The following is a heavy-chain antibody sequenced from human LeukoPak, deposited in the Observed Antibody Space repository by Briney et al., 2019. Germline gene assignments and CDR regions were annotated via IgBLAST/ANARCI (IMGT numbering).Heavy chain of an antibody. CDR1: GYTFTGYY. D-gene: IGHD2-2*02. Sequence: GASVKVSCKASGYTFTGYYMHWVRQAPGQGLEWMGRINPNSGGTNYAQKLQGRVTMTTDTSTSTAYMELRSLRSDDTAVYYCARDGVVPAAILAFDIWGQGTMVTVSS. CDR3: ARDGVVPAAILAFDI. V-gene: IGHV1-2*06. J-gene: IGHJ3*02. CDR2: INPNSGGT.